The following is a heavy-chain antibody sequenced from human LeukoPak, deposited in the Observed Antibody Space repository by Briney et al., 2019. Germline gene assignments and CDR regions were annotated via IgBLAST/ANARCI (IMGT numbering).Heavy chain of an antibody. Sequence: SETLSLTCAVYGGSFSGYYWSWIRQPPGKGLEWIGEINHSGSTNYNPSLKSRVTISVDTSKNQFSLKLSSVTAADTAVYYCARHVRISWFTMVRGIYYMDVWGKGTTVTISS. CDR3: ARHVRISWFTMVRGIYYMDV. V-gene: IGHV4-34*01. J-gene: IGHJ6*03. CDR2: INHSGST. D-gene: IGHD3-10*01. CDR1: GGSFSGYY.